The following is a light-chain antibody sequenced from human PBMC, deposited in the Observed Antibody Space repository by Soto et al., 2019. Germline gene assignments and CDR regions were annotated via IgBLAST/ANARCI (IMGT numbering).Light chain of an antibody. CDR3: CSYAGSPRYV. CDR1: SSDVGTYNY. Sequence: QSALTQPRSVSGSLGQSVTISCTGTSSDVGTYNYVSWYQQHPGKAPKVMIYDVSERPSGVPDRFFGSKSGNTASLTISGLQAEDEADYYCCSYAGSPRYVLGTGTKLTVL. CDR2: DVS. V-gene: IGLV2-11*01. J-gene: IGLJ1*01.